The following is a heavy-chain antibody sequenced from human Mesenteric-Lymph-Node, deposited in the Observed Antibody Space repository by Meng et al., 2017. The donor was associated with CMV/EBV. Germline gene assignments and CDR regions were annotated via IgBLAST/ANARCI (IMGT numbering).Heavy chain of an antibody. V-gene: IGHV1-2*02. CDR3: ARVHNYYYGMDV. Sequence: ASVKVSCKASGYTFTGYYMHWVRQAPGQGLEWMGWINPNSGGTNYAQKFQGRVTMTRDTSISTAYMELSRLRSDDTAVYYCARVHNYYYGMDVWGQGTTVTVSS. CDR1: GYTFTGYY. CDR2: INPNSGGT. J-gene: IGHJ6*02.